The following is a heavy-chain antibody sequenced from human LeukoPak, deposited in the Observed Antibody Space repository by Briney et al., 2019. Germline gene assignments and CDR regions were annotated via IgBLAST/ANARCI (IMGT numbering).Heavy chain of an antibody. V-gene: IGHV3-66*01. CDR1: GFTVSSTY. CDR2: IYSGGST. Sequence: GGSLRLSCAASGFTVSSTYMSWVRQAPGKRLEWVSVIYSGGSTYYADSVKGRFTISRDNSKNTLYLQMNSLRAEDTALYYCARDLDWGAFDAWGQGTLVTVSS. D-gene: IGHD3-9*01. CDR3: ARDLDWGAFDA. J-gene: IGHJ5*02.